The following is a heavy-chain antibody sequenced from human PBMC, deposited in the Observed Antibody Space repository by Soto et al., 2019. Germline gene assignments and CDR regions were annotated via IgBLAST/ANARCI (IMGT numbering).Heavy chain of an antibody. CDR1: GFTFSSYA. CDR3: EKDLIAADGSY. J-gene: IGHJ4*02. D-gene: IGHD6-13*01. CDR2: ISGSGGST. V-gene: IGHV3-23*01. Sequence: GGSLRLSCAASGFTFSSYAMSWVRQAPGKGLEWVSAISGSGGSTYYADSVKGRFTISRDNSKNTLYLQMNSLRAEDTAVYYCEKDLIAADGSYWGQGTLVTVSS.